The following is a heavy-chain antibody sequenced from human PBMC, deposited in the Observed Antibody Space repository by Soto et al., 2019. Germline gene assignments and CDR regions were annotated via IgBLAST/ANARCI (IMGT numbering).Heavy chain of an antibody. V-gene: IGHV1-69*01. CDR1: GGTFSSYA. J-gene: IGHJ5*02. CDR3: ARDHYCSGGSCFWGGWFDP. CDR2: IIPIFGTA. D-gene: IGHD2-15*01. Sequence: QVQLVQSGAEVKKPGSSVKVSCKASGGTFSSYAISWVRQAPGQGLEWMGGIIPIFGTANYAQKFQGRVTITADESTSTAYMELSSLRSEDTAVYYCARDHYCSGGSCFWGGWFDPWGQGTLVTVSS.